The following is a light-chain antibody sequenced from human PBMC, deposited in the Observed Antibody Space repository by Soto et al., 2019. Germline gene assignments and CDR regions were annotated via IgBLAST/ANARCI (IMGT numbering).Light chain of an antibody. J-gene: IGLJ1*01. V-gene: IGLV2-14*01. CDR3: SSYTTTDTYV. CDR1: SSDVGGYNY. Sequence: QSVLTQPASVSGSPGQSITISCTGTSSDVGGYNYVSWSQQHPGKAPKLIIYEVSNRPSGVSNRFSGSKSGNTASLTISGLQAEEEADYYCSSYTTTDTYVFGTGTKLTVL. CDR2: EVS.